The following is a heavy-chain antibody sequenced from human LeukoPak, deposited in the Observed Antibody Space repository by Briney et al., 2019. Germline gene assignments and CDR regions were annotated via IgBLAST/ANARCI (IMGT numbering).Heavy chain of an antibody. J-gene: IGHJ6*02. V-gene: IGHV3-23*01. CDR2: IGGRGIST. Sequence: GGSLRLSCAASGFTFSSYVMTWVRQAPGKGLEWVSFIGGRGISTYYADSVKGRFTISRDNSKNTLYLQMNSLRAEDTAVYYCAKSQAVVGTQSAKNYGMDVWGQGTTVTVSS. CDR1: GFTFSSYV. D-gene: IGHD6-19*01. CDR3: AKSQAVVGTQSAKNYGMDV.